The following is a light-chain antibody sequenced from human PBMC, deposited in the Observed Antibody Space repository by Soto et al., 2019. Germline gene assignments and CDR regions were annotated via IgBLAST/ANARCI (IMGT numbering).Light chain of an antibody. CDR2: AAS. J-gene: IGKJ3*01. CDR1: QSISSY. CDR3: QQSYSIPFT. Sequence: DIQMTQSPSSLSASVGDRVTITCRASQSISSYLNWYQQKPGKAPNLLIYAASSLESGVPSRFSGSGSGTDFTLTISSLQPYDFATYYCQQSYSIPFTFGPGTQLDIK. V-gene: IGKV1-39*01.